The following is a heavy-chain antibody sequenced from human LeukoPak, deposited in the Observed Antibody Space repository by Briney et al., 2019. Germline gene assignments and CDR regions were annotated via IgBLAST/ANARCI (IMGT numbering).Heavy chain of an antibody. J-gene: IGHJ4*02. Sequence: ASVKVSCKASGYTFTGYYMHWVRQAPGQGLERMGWINPNSGGTNYAQKFQGRVTMTRDTSISTAYMELSRLRSDDTAVYYCARVTIFGVVHEDYWGQGTLVTVSS. CDR1: GYTFTGYY. D-gene: IGHD3-3*01. V-gene: IGHV1-2*02. CDR3: ARVTIFGVVHEDY. CDR2: INPNSGGT.